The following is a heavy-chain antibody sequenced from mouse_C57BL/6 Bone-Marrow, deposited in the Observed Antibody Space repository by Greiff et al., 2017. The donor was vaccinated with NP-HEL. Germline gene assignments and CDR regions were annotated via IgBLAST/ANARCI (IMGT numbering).Heavy chain of an antibody. J-gene: IGHJ3*01. D-gene: IGHD2-2*01. Sequence: VQLQESGPGLVAPSQSLSITCTVSGFSLTSYGVHWVRQPPGKGLEWLVVIWSDGSTTYNSALKSRLSISKDNSKSQVFLKMNSLQTDDTAMYYCARHWGVTTGEFAYWGQGTLVTVSA. CDR1: GFSLTSYG. CDR3: ARHWGVTTGEFAY. CDR2: IWSDGST. V-gene: IGHV2-6-1*01.